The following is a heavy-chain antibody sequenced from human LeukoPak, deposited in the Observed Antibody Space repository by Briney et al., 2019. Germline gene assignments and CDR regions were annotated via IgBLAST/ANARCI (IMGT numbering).Heavy chain of an antibody. Sequence: ASVKPSRELSSVSPSVVSTRAGSQAPGQGLEWMGWISAYTGNTNYAQNFQGRVTMTTGTSTSTAIMELWSLRTDVTAVYSCVSCCAGLFSDDSYYYYFDYWGQGTLVTVSS. D-gene: IGHD3-10*01. CDR1: SVSPSVVS. V-gene: IGHV1-18*01. J-gene: IGHJ4*02. CDR2: ISAYTGNT. CDR3: VSCCAGLFSDDSYYYYFDY.